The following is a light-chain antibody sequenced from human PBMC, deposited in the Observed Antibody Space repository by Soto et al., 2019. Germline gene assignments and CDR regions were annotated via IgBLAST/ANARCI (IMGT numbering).Light chain of an antibody. Sequence: DIQMTQSPSTLSASVGDRVTITCRASQSISTWLAWYQQKPGKAPKLLIYDASSLESGVPSRFSGSGAGTEFTLTSSSLQPDDFATDDCQQYNSYPLTCGGGTKVEIK. CDR2: DAS. J-gene: IGKJ4*01. CDR3: QQYNSYPLT. V-gene: IGKV1-5*01. CDR1: QSISTW.